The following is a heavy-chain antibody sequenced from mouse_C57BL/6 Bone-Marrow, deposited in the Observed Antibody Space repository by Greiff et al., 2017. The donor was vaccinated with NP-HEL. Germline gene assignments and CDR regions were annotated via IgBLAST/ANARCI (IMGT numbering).Heavy chain of an antibody. CDR2: INPNNGGT. J-gene: IGHJ2*01. D-gene: IGHD1-1*01. V-gene: IGHV1-26*01. CDR3: ASLYDGSSKGAHFDY. Sequence: VQLQQSGPELVKPGASVKISCKASGYTFTDYYMNWVKQSHGKSLEWIGDINPNNGGTSYNQKFTGKATLTVDKSSSTAYMELRSLTSEDSAVYYCASLYDGSSKGAHFDYWGQGTTLTVSS. CDR1: GYTFTDYY.